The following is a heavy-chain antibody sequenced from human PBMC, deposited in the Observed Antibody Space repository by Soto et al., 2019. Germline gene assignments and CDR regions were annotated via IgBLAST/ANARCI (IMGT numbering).Heavy chain of an antibody. J-gene: IGHJ3*02. D-gene: IGHD3-16*02. V-gene: IGHV4-34*01. CDR2: INHSGST. Sequence: ASETLSLTCAVYGGSFSGYYWSWIRQPPGKGLEWIGEINHSGSTNYNPSLKSRVTISVDTSKNQFSLKLSSVTAADTAVYYCARGAVGGSYRSVFDIWGQGTMVTVSS. CDR1: GGSFSGYY. CDR3: ARGAVGGSYRSVFDI.